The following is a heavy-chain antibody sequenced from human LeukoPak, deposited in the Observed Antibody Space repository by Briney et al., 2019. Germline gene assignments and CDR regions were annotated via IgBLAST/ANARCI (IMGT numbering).Heavy chain of an antibody. CDR2: INPNSGGT. D-gene: IGHD3-22*01. CDR3: ARDGVGYYESSGYYYFQH. Sequence: ASVKVSCKASGYTFTGYYMHWVRQAPGQGLEWMGWINPNSGGTNYAQKFQGRVTMTRDTSISTAYMELSRLRSDDTAVYYCARDGVGYYESSGYYYFQHWGQGTLVTVSS. CDR1: GYTFTGYY. J-gene: IGHJ1*01. V-gene: IGHV1-2*02.